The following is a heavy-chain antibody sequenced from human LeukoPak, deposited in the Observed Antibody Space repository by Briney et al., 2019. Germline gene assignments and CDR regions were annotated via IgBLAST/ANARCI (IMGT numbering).Heavy chain of an antibody. D-gene: IGHD3-22*01. CDR3: ARAFDYYDSSGYSDY. J-gene: IGHJ4*02. CDR1: GFTFSSYR. Sequence: GGSLRLSCAASGFTFSSYRMNWVRQAPGKGLEWVSSISSSSSYIYYADSVKGRFTISRDNAKNSLYLQMNSLRAEDTAVYYCARAFDYYDSSGYSDYWGQGTLVTVSS. CDR2: ISSSSSYI. V-gene: IGHV3-21*01.